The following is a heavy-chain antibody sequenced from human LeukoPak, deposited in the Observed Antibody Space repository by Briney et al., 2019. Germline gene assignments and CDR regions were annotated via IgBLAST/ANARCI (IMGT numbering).Heavy chain of an antibody. CDR2: LYYSGST. V-gene: IGHV4-59*01. J-gene: IGHJ1*01. D-gene: IGHD2/OR15-2a*01. CDR3: ARVRGTFETD. Sequence: SETLSLTCTVSGGSITTYYWSWIRQPPGKGLEWIGYLYYSGSTTYSPSLKSRATMSVDTSKSQFSLKLSSVTAADTAIYYCARVRGTFETDWGQGTLVTVSS. CDR1: GGSITTYY.